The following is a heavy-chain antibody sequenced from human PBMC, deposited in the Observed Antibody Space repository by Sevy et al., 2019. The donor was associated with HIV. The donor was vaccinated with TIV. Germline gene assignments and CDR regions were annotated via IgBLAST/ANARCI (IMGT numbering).Heavy chain of an antibody. CDR3: ARGVAAAPYYYYYMDV. CDR1: GGSFSGYY. Sequence: SEILSLTCAVYGGSFSGYYWSWIRQPPGKGLEWIVEINHSGSTNYNPSVKSRVTISVDTSKNQFSLKLSSVTAADTAVYYCARGVAAAPYYYYYMDVWGKGTTVTVSS. D-gene: IGHD6-13*01. V-gene: IGHV4-34*01. CDR2: INHSGST. J-gene: IGHJ6*03.